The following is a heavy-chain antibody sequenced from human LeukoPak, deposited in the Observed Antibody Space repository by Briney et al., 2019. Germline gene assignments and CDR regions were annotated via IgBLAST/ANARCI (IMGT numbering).Heavy chain of an antibody. V-gene: IGHV4-59*08. Sequence: SETLSLTCTVSGGSISSYYWSWIRQPPGKGLEWIGYFYYSGSTNYNPSLKSRVTISVDTSKNQFSLKLSSVTAADTAVYYCARSEIVVVPAANQNYYYYMDVWGKGTTVTVSS. CDR3: ARSEIVVVPAANQNYYYYMDV. CDR1: GGSISSYY. CDR2: FYYSGST. J-gene: IGHJ6*03. D-gene: IGHD2-2*01.